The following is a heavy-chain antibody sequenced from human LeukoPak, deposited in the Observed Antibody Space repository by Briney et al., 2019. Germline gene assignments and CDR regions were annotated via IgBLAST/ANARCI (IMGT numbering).Heavy chain of an antibody. J-gene: IGHJ4*02. Sequence: ASVKVSCKASGGTFSSYAISWVRQAPGQGLEWMGGIIPIFGTANYAQKFQGRVTITADESTSTAYMELSSLRSEDTAVYYCARVLHYYGSGSAFDYWGQGTLITVSS. V-gene: IGHV1-69*13. CDR1: GGTFSSYA. CDR3: ARVLHYYGSGSAFDY. D-gene: IGHD3-10*01. CDR2: IIPIFGTA.